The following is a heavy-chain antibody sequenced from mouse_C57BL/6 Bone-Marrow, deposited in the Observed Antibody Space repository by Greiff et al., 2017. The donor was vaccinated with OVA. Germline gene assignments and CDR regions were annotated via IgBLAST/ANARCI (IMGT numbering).Heavy chain of an antibody. Sequence: QVQLQQSGPGILQPSQTLSLTCSFSGFSLSTFGMGVGWIRQPSGKGLEWLAHIWWDDDKYYNPALKSRLTISKDTSKNQVFLKIANVDTADTATYYCARVPWGGSSLFAYWGQGTLVTVSA. V-gene: IGHV8-8*01. J-gene: IGHJ3*01. CDR2: IWWDDDK. D-gene: IGHD1-1*01. CDR1: GFSLSTFGMG. CDR3: ARVPWGGSSLFAY.